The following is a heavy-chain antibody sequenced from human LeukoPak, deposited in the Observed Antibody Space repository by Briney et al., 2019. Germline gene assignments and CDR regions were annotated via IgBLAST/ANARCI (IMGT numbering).Heavy chain of an antibody. CDR3: ARDSPLGRFLEWLPRALNYYMDV. V-gene: IGHV3-48*04. CDR2: ISSSSSTI. D-gene: IGHD3-3*01. CDR1: GFTFTNYA. J-gene: IGHJ6*03. Sequence: PGGSLRLSCAASGFTFTNYAMNWVRQAPGKGLEWVSYISSSSSTIYYADSVKGRFTISRDNAKNSLYLQMNSLRAEDTAVYYCARDSPLGRFLEWLPRALNYYMDVWGKGTTVTVSS.